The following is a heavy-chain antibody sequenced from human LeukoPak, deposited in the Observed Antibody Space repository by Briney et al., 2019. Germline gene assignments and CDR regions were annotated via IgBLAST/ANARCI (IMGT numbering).Heavy chain of an antibody. CDR1: GFTFSKHA. CDR3: AGGVLRFLESIFSEYLDY. CDR2: ISGSGGST. Sequence: GGSLRLSCAASGFTFSKHAMTWVRQAPGKGLEWVSAISGSGGSTYYADSVKGRFTISRDNSKNTLYLQMNRLRAEDTAVYYCAGGVLRFLESIFSEYLDYWGQETLVTVSS. J-gene: IGHJ4*02. V-gene: IGHV3-23*01. D-gene: IGHD3-3*01.